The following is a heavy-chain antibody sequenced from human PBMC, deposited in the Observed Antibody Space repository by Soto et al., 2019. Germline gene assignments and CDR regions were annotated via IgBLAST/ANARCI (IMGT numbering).Heavy chain of an antibody. CDR1: GGSISSGGYY. Sequence: SETLSLTCTVSGGSISSGGYYWSWLRQHPGKGLEWIGYIYYSGTTYYTPSLKSRVTISGDTSKNQFSLKLSSVTPADTAVYYCARLLGAVVTKVTENWLASGGQGVFVKVSS. V-gene: IGHV4-31*03. CDR3: ARLLGAVVTKVTENWLAS. CDR2: IYYSGTT. J-gene: IGHJ5*01. D-gene: IGHD4-4*01.